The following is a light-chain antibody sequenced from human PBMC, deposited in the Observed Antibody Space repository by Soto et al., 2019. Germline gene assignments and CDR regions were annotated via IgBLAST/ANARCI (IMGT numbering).Light chain of an antibody. CDR3: FSYTTSSAPYV. Sequence: QSALTQPASVSGSPGQSITISCIGTTSDVGGYNYVSWYQQHPGKAPKLIIYEVSNRPSGVSNRFSGSKSGNTASLTISGLQAEDDADYYCFSYTTSSAPYVFGTGTKLTVL. J-gene: IGLJ1*01. CDR2: EVS. V-gene: IGLV2-14*01. CDR1: TSDVGGYNY.